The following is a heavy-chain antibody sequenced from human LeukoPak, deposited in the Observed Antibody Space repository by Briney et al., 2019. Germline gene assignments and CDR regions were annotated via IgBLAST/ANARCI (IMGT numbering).Heavy chain of an antibody. CDR2: ISGSGGST. Sequence: GGSLRLSCAASGFTFSSYAMSWVRQAPGKGLEWVSAISGSGGSTYYADSVKGRFTISRDNSKNTLYLQMNSLRAEDTAVYYCASPPGGYSYGYFDYWGQGTLVTVSS. D-gene: IGHD5-18*01. CDR3: ASPPGGYSYGYFDY. V-gene: IGHV3-23*01. J-gene: IGHJ4*02. CDR1: GFTFSSYA.